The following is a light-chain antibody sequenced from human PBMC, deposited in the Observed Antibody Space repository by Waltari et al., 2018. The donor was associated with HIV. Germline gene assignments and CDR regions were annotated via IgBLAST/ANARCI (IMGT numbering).Light chain of an antibody. J-gene: IGLJ2*01. V-gene: IGLV1-40*01. CDR2: GNK. CDR1: TSNIGADYD. Sequence: QSVLTQPPSVSGAHGQRVTISCTGRTSNIGADYDVHRYQQIPGTAPKLLISGNKNRPSGVPDRFSASKSGTSASLTITGLQAEDEADYFCQSYDITLSASVVFGGGTKLTVL. CDR3: QSYDITLSASVV.